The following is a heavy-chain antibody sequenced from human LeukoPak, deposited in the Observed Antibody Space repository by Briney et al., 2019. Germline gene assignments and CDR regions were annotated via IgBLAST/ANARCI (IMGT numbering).Heavy chain of an antibody. CDR2: INHSGST. J-gene: IGHJ5*02. D-gene: IGHD3-16*02. CDR1: GGSFSGYY. V-gene: IGHV4-34*01. Sequence: SETLSLTCAVYGGSFSGYYWSWIRQPPGKGLEWIGEINHSGSTNYNPSLKSRVTMSVDTSKNQFSLKLSSVTAADTAVYYCARRRVSSRSSPGARFDPWGQGTLVTVSS. CDR3: ARRRVSSRSSPGARFDP.